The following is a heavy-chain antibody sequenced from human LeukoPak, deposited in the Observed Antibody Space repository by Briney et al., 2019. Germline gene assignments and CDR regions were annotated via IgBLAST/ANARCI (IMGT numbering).Heavy chain of an antibody. CDR2: INPSGGST. Sequence: ASVKVSCKASGYTFTSYYMHWVRQAPGQGLEWMGIINPSGGSTSYAQKFQGRVTMTRDTSISTVYMELSRLRSDDTAVYYCARPNFWSGYYQGYWGQGTLVTVSS. D-gene: IGHD3-3*01. V-gene: IGHV1-46*01. CDR3: ARPNFWSGYYQGY. J-gene: IGHJ4*02. CDR1: GYTFTSYY.